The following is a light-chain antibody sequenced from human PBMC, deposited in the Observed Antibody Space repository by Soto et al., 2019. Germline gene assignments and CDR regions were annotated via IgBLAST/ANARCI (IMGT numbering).Light chain of an antibody. CDR2: DAS. CDR3: QQYGSSPVT. J-gene: IGKJ5*01. CDR1: QNVYTY. V-gene: IGKV3-11*01. Sequence: DIILSQSPATLSLSPGERATLSCRASQNVYTYLAWYQQKPGQAPRLLIYDASNRATGIPARFSGSGSGTDFTLTISSLAPEDFAVYYCQQYGSSPVTFGQGTLLEI.